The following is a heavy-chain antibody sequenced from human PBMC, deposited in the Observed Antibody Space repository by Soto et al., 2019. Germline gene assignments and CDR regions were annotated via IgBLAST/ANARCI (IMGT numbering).Heavy chain of an antibody. CDR1: GYTFTGYY. V-gene: IGHV1-2*02. D-gene: IGHD2-2*01. J-gene: IGHJ6*02. CDR2: INPNSGST. Sequence: ASVKVSCKASGYTFTGYYMHWVRQAPGQGLEWMGWINPNSGSTNYAQKFQGGVTMTRDTSISTAYMELSRLRSDDTAVYSCARGYCSSTSCYYNYGMDVWGQGTTVTVSS. CDR3: ARGYCSSTSCYYNYGMDV.